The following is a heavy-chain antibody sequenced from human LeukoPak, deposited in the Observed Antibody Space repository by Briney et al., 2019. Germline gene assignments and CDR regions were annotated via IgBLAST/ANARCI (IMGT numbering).Heavy chain of an antibody. D-gene: IGHD3-16*02. CDR2: INPNSGGT. Sequence: ASVKVSCKASRYTFTGYYMHWVRQAPGQGLEWMGWINPNSGGTNYAQKFHDRLTMPRDTSISTAYMELSRLRSDDTAVYYCARALPNDYVWGSYRRSHNFDYWGQGTLVTVSS. V-gene: IGHV1-2*02. CDR3: ARALPNDYVWGSYRRSHNFDY. J-gene: IGHJ4*02. CDR1: RYTFTGYY.